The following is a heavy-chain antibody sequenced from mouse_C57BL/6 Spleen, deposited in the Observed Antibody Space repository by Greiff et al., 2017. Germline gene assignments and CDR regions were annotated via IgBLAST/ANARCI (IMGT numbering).Heavy chain of an antibody. CDR3: AKDYSDYAMDY. CDR1: GFTFSDYG. J-gene: IGHJ4*01. Sequence: EVQRVESGGGLVKPGGSLKLSCAASGFTFSDYGMHWVRQAPEQGLEWVAYISSGSSTIYYADTVKGRFTISRDNAKNTLFLQMTSLRSEDTAMYYCAKDYSDYAMDYWGQGTSVTVSS. V-gene: IGHV5-17*01. CDR2: ISSGSSTI. D-gene: IGHD1-1*01.